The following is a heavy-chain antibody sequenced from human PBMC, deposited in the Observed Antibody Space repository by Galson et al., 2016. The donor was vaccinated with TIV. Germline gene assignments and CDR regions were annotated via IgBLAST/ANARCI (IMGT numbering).Heavy chain of an antibody. CDR3: ARQYYFYSYGMDV. CDR1: GFTFGNYW. Sequence: SLRLSCAASGFTFGNYWMSWVRQAPGKGLEWVANIKQTGSEKYYVDSVKGRFTISRDNAKNSLYLQMNSLGAEDTAVYYCARQYYFYSYGMDVWGQGTAVTVSS. V-gene: IGHV3-7*01. CDR2: IKQTGSEK. J-gene: IGHJ6*02.